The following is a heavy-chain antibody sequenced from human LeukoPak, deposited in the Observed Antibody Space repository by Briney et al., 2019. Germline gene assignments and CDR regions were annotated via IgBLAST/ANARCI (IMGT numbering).Heavy chain of an antibody. J-gene: IGHJ4*02. V-gene: IGHV3-48*03. Sequence: PGGSLRLSCAASGFTFSSYEMNWVRQAPGEGLEWVSYISSSGSTIYYADSVKGRFTISRDNAKNSLYLQMNSLRAEDTAVYYCATLVNYWSFDYWGQGTLVTVSS. CDR1: GFTFSSYE. D-gene: IGHD1-1*01. CDR2: ISSSGSTI. CDR3: ATLVNYWSFDY.